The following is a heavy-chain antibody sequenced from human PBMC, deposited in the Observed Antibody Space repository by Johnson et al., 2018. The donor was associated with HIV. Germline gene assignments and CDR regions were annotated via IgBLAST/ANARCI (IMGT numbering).Heavy chain of an antibody. CDR2: IRSKPYGGTT. D-gene: IGHD6-6*01. CDR1: GFTSDDYG. J-gene: IGHJ3*02. CDR3: SLSYSSSSNAFDI. V-gene: IGHV3-49*04. Sequence: VQLVESGGSVVRPGGSLRLSCAASGFTSDDYGMSWVLQAPGKGLEWVGFIRSKPYGGTTQYAASVKGRFTISRDDSKSIAYLQMNGLNTEDTAVYYCSLSYSSSSNAFDIWGQGTMVTVSS.